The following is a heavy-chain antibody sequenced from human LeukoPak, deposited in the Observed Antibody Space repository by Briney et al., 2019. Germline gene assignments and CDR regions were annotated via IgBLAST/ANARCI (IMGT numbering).Heavy chain of an antibody. Sequence: PSETLSLTCTVSGGSISSYYWSWIRQPAGKGLEWIGRIYTSGSTNYNPSLKSRVTMSVDTSKSQFSLKLSSVTAADTAVYYCARTVVNPYYYYYYMDVWGKGTTVTVSS. J-gene: IGHJ6*03. D-gene: IGHD4-23*01. CDR3: ARTVVNPYYYYYYMDV. CDR2: IYTSGST. CDR1: GGSISSYY. V-gene: IGHV4-4*07.